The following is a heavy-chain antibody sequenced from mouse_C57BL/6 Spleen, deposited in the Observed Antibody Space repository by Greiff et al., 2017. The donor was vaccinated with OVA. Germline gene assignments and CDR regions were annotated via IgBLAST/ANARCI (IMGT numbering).Heavy chain of an antibody. D-gene: IGHD4-1*01. CDR2: IHPNSGST. Sequence: QVQLQQPGAELVKPGASVKLSCKASGYTFTSYWMHWVKQRPGQGLEWIGMIHPNSGSTNYNEKFKSKATLTVDKSASTAYMQLSSLTSEDSAVYYCARELTGHFDYWGQGTTLTVSS. CDR3: ARELTGHFDY. V-gene: IGHV1-64*01. J-gene: IGHJ2*01. CDR1: GYTFTSYW.